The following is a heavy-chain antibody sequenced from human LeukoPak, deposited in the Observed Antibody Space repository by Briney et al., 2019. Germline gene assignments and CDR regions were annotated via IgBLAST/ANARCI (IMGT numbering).Heavy chain of an antibody. V-gene: IGHV4-61*01. CDR1: GGSISSPTYY. CDR2: IYYSGST. J-gene: IGHJ5*02. Sequence: TSETLSLTCNVSGGSISSPTYYWSWIRQPPGKGLEWIGYIYYSGSTNYNPSLKSRVTISVDTSKNQFSLKLSSVTDADTAMYYCARVGSRWSWFDPWGQGTLVTASS. D-gene: IGHD2-15*01. CDR3: ARVGSRWSWFDP.